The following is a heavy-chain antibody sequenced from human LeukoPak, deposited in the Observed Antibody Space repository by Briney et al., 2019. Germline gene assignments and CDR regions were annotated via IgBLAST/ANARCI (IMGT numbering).Heavy chain of an antibody. J-gene: IGHJ4*02. V-gene: IGHV1-46*01. CDR1: GYTXTSYY. CDR2: INPSSGST. CDR3: ARGYTYGDY. Sequence: ASAKVSCKASGYTXTSYYMHGVRQAPGQGLEWMGIINPSSGSTSYAQNFQGRVTMTRDTSSSTVNMELSSLRSEDTAVYYCARGYTYGDYWGQGTLVTVSS. D-gene: IGHD5-18*01.